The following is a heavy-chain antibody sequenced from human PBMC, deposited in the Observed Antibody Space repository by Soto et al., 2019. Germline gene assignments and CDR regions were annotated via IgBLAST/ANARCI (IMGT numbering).Heavy chain of an antibody. CDR2: TYYRSKWYN. V-gene: IGHV6-1*01. Sequence: SQTLSLTCAISVDSVSSNSAAWNCIRQSPSRGLEWLGRTYYRSKWYNDYAVSVKSRITINPDTSKNQFSLQLNSVTPEDTAVYYCAREESIIVVAGYNWFDPWGQGTLVTVSS. D-gene: IGHD6-19*01. J-gene: IGHJ5*02. CDR1: VDSVSSNSAA. CDR3: AREESIIVVAGYNWFDP.